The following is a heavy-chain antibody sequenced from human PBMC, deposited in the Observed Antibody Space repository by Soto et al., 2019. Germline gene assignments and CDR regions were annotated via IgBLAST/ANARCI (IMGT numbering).Heavy chain of an antibody. D-gene: IGHD3-10*01. J-gene: IGHJ6*02. CDR2: IYPGDSDT. Sequence: PGESLKISCTGSGYSFTRYWIGWVRQMPGKGLEWMGIIYPGDSDTRYSPSFQGQVTISADKSISTAYLQWSSLKASDTAMYYCAGGGVRGVITRTRDYYGMDVWGQGTTVTV. V-gene: IGHV5-51*01. CDR1: GYSFTRYW. CDR3: AGGGVRGVITRTRDYYGMDV.